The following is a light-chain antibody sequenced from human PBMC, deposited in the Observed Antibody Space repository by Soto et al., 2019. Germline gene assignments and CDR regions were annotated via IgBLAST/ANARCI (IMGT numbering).Light chain of an antibody. J-gene: IGKJ5*01. V-gene: IGKV3-15*01. CDR1: QSVSIH. CDR2: DTS. Sequence: RTQSPTTLSVSPGERATLSCRASQSVSIHLAWYQQKPGQAPRLLIYDTSTRATGIPARFSGSGSGTEFTLTISSLQSEDFAVYYCQQYSNWPPIPFGQGTRLEI. CDR3: QQYSNWPPIP.